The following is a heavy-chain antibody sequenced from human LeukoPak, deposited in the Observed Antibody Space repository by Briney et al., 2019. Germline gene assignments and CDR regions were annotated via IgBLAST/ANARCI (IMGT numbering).Heavy chain of an antibody. Sequence: ASVKVSCKASGYTFTSYYMHWVRQAPGQGLEWMGIINPSGGSTSYTQKFQGRVTITADESTSTAYMELSSLRSEDTAVYYCARKIIREITFGGVIVNFFPIDYWGQGTLVTVSS. CDR2: INPSGGST. CDR3: ARKIIREITFGGVIVNFFPIDY. D-gene: IGHD3-16*02. V-gene: IGHV1-46*01. CDR1: GYTFTSYY. J-gene: IGHJ4*02.